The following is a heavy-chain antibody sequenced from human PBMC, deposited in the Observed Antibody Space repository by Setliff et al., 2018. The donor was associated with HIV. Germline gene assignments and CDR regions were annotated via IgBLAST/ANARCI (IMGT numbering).Heavy chain of an antibody. D-gene: IGHD3-16*01. CDR2: IYYSGST. CDR3: ARDFLFGDAFDI. J-gene: IGHJ3*02. V-gene: IGHV4-61*08. Sequence: SETLSLTCTVSGGSISSGGYYWSWIRQHPGKGLEWIGYIYYSGSTNYNPSLKSRVTISVDTSKNQFSLKLSSVTAADTAVYYCARDFLFGDAFDIWGQGTMVTVSS. CDR1: GGSISSGGYY.